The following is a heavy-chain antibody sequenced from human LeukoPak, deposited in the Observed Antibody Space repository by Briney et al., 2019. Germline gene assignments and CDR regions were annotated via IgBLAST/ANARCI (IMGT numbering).Heavy chain of an antibody. J-gene: IGHJ4*02. CDR1: GGSFSGYY. V-gene: IGHV4-34*01. Sequence: PSETLSLTCAVCGGSFSGYYWSWIRQPPGKGLEWIGEINHSGSTNYNPSLKSRVTISVDTSKNQFSLKLSSVTAADTAVCYCARRGGYSYGYVVDYWGQGTLVTVSS. D-gene: IGHD5-18*01. CDR2: INHSGST. CDR3: ARRGGYSYGYVVDY.